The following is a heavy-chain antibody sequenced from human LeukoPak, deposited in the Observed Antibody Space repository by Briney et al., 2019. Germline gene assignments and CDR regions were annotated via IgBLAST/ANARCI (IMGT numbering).Heavy chain of an antibody. Sequence: SETLSLTCTVSGGSISSSSYYWGWIRQPPGKGLEWIGSIYYSGSTYCNPSLKSRVTISVDTSKNQFSLKLSSVTAADTAVYYCARVYYYDSSGAFDYWGQRTLVTVSS. D-gene: IGHD3-22*01. CDR3: ARVYYYDSSGAFDY. V-gene: IGHV4-39*07. CDR1: GGSISSSSYY. J-gene: IGHJ4*02. CDR2: IYYSGST.